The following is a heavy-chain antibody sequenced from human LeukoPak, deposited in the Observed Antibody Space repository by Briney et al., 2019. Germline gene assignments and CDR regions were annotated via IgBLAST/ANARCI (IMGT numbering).Heavy chain of an antibody. V-gene: IGHV3-33*08. D-gene: IGHD2-15*01. CDR1: GVTFSSYG. J-gene: IGHJ6*02. CDR3: AREVVAATGEVDDYYYGMDV. Sequence: GGSLRLSCAASGVTFSSYGMHWVRQAPGKGLEWVAVIWYDGSNKYYADSVKGRFTISRDNSKNTLYLQMNSLRAEDTAVYYCAREVVAATGEVDDYYYGMDVWGQGTTVTVSS. CDR2: IWYDGSNK.